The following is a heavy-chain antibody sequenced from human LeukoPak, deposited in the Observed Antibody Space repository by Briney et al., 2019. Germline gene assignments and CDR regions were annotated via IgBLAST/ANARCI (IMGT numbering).Heavy chain of an antibody. CDR2: ISGSGGST. CDR1: GFIFSSHA. Sequence: GGSLRLSCAASGFIFSSHAMSWVRQATGKWLEWVSVISGSGGSTYYADSVKGRFTISRDNSKNTLYLQMNSLRAEDTAVYYCAKDVVRKDDYWGQGTLVTVSS. D-gene: IGHD2-21*01. CDR3: AKDVVRKDDY. J-gene: IGHJ4*02. V-gene: IGHV3-23*01.